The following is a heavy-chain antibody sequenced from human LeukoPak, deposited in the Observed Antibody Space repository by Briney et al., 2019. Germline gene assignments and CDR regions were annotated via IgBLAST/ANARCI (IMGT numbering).Heavy chain of an antibody. CDR2: INHSGST. CDR1: GGSFSGYY. Sequence: PSETLSLTCAVYGGSFSGYYWSWIRQPPGKGLEWIGEINHSGSTNYNPSLKSRVTISVDTSKNQFSLKLSSVTAADTAVYYCARARGYWGQGTLVTVSS. CDR3: ARARGY. V-gene: IGHV4-34*01. J-gene: IGHJ4*02.